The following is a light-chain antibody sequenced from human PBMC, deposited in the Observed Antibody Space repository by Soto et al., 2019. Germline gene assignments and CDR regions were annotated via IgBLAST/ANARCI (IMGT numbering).Light chain of an antibody. CDR1: SGHSSYA. CDR3: QSYATSSLWV. CDR2: LNSDGSH. V-gene: IGLV4-69*01. Sequence: QSVLTQSPSASASLGASVKLTCTLSSGHSSYAIAWHQQQPEKGPRYLMKLNSDGSHSKGDGIPDRFSGSSSGAERYLTISSLQSEDEADYYCQSYATSSLWVFGGGTKVTVL. J-gene: IGLJ3*02.